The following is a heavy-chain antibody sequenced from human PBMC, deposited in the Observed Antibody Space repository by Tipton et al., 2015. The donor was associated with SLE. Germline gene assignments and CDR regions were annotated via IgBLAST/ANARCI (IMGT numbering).Heavy chain of an antibody. J-gene: IGHJ3*02. Sequence: SLRLSCAASGFTFDDYAMHWVRQAPGKGLEWVSGISWNSGSIGYADSVKGRFTISGDNAKNSLYLQMNSLRAEDTALYYCAPLGFGRAFDIWGQGTMVTVSS. CDR2: ISWNSGSI. CDR1: GFTFDDYA. V-gene: IGHV3-9*01. CDR3: APLGFGRAFDI. D-gene: IGHD1-26*01.